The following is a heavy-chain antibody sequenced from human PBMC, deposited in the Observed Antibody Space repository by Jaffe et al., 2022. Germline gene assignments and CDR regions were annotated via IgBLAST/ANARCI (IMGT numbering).Heavy chain of an antibody. J-gene: IGHJ3*02. CDR3: AVGGGDGYNIGSGAFDI. CDR2: IIPILGIA. CDR1: GGTFSSYT. V-gene: IGHV1-69*02. Sequence: QVQLVQSGAEVKKPGSSVKVSCKASGGTFSSYTISWVRQAPGQGLEWMGRIIPILGIANYAQKFQGRVTITADKSTSTAYMELSSLRSEDTAVYYCAVGGGDGYNIGSGAFDIWGQGTMVTVSS. D-gene: IGHD3-16*01.